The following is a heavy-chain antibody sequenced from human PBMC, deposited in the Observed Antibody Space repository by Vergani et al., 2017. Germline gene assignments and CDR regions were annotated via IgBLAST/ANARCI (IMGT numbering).Heavy chain of an antibody. D-gene: IGHD2-2*01. CDR2: INPNSGGT. J-gene: IGHJ6*02. V-gene: IGHV1-2*02. Sequence: QVQLVQSGAEVKKPGASVKVSCKASGYIFTGYYMHWVRQAPGQGLEWMGWINPNSGGTNYAQKFQGRVTMTRDTSISTAYMELSRLRSDDTAVYYCASTGGYCSSTSCYDGYYYYYGMDVWGQGTTVTVSS. CDR3: ASTGGYCSSTSCYDGYYYYYGMDV. CDR1: GYIFTGYY.